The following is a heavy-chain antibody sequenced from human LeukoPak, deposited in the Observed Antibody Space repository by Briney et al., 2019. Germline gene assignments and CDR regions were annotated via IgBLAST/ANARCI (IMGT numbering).Heavy chain of an antibody. V-gene: IGHV1-2*02. CDR1: GYTVTGYY. J-gene: IGHJ4*02. CDR3: ARAPLSSSSFDY. CDR2: INPNSGGT. Sequence: GASVKVSCKASGYTVTGYYMHWVRQAPGHGLEWMGWINPNSGGTNYAQKFQGRVTMTRDTSISTAYMELSRLRSEDTAVYYCARAPLSSSSFDYWGQGTLVTVSS. D-gene: IGHD6-13*01.